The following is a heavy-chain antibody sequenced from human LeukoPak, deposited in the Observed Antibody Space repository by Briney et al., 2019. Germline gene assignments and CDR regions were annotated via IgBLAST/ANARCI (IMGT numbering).Heavy chain of an antibody. V-gene: IGHV3-66*02. Sequence: ETLSLACTVSGGSISSYYWSWVRQAPGKGLEWVSVIYSGGSTYYADSVKGRFTISRDNSKNTLYLQMNSLRAEDTAVYYCARVYCSSTSCYLLYFDYWGQGALVTVSS. D-gene: IGHD2-2*01. CDR3: ARVYCSSTSCYLLYFDY. CDR2: IYSGGST. CDR1: GGSISSYY. J-gene: IGHJ4*02.